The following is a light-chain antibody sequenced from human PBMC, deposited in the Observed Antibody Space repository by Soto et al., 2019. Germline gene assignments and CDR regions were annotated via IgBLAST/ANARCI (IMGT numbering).Light chain of an antibody. CDR1: SSDVGGYNY. Sequence: QSLLTQPASVSGSPGQSITISCTGTSSDVGGYNYVSWYQQHPGKAPKLMIYEVSNRPSGVSNRFSGSKSGNTASLTISGLQAEDEADYYCSSYTSSSTLCVFGTGTKATVL. CDR3: SSYTSSSTLCV. J-gene: IGLJ1*01. CDR2: EVS. V-gene: IGLV2-14*01.